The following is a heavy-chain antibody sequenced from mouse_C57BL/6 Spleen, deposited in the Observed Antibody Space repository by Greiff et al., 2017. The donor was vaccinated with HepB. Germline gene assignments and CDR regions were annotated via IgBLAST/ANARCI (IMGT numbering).Heavy chain of an antibody. CDR3: ARRTHWYFDV. CDR2: INPNNGGT. J-gene: IGHJ1*03. Sequence: EVQLVESGPELVKPGASVKIPCKASGYTFTDYNMDWVKQSHGKSLEWIGDINPNNGGTIYNQKFKGKDTLAVDKSSSTDYMELLSLTSEDTAVYYCARRTHWYFDVWGTGTTVTVSS. CDR1: GYTFTDYN. V-gene: IGHV1-18*01.